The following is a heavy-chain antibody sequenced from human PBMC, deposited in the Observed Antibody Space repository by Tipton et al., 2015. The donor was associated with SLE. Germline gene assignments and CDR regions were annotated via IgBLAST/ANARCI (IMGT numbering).Heavy chain of an antibody. Sequence: TLSLTCTGSGGSISSSGYFWGWIRQPPGKGLEWIGSIYHSGSTYYKPSLKSRVTISVDTTKNQFSLKLTSVTAADTAVYYCASSIYDLTNWFDPWGQGTLVTVSS. CDR3: ASSIYDLTNWFDP. CDR1: GGSISSSGYF. J-gene: IGHJ5*02. D-gene: IGHD3-3*01. V-gene: IGHV4-39*01. CDR2: IYHSGST.